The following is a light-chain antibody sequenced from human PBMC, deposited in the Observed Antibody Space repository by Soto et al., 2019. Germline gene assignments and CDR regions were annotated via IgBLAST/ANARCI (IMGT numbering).Light chain of an antibody. Sequence: EIVLTQSPGTLSLSPGARSTLSCRASQGVSSNYLAWYQQKSGHAPRLLLYGTFSRATGIPERFSGSGSGTDFTLTISRLEPEDFAVYYCQHYGSSRTFGQGTKV. CDR3: QHYGSSRT. CDR2: GTF. V-gene: IGKV3-20*01. CDR1: QGVSSNY. J-gene: IGKJ1*01.